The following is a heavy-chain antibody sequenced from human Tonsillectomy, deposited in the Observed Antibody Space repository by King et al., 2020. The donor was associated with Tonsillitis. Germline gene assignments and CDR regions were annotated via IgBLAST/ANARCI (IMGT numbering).Heavy chain of an antibody. D-gene: IGHD6-6*01. CDR3: ARVAATYSSSSLVYYYNYMDV. J-gene: IGHJ6*03. Sequence: VQLVESGGGFIQPGGSLRLSCAASGFTVSSNYMGWVRQAPGKGLEWVSLIYSGGNTYYADSVTGRFTISRDTSKNTLYLPMNSLRAEDTAVYYCARVAATYSSSSLVYYYNYMDVWGKGTTVTVSS. CDR2: IYSGGNT. V-gene: IGHV3-53*01. CDR1: GFTVSSNY.